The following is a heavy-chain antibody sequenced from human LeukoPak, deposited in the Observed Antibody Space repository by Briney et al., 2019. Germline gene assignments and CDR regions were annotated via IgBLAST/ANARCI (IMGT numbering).Heavy chain of an antibody. Sequence: GGSLRLSCAASGFTFSSYSMNWVRQAPGKGLEWVSYISSSSSTIYFADSVKGRFTISRDNAKNSLYLHMNSLRDEDTAVYYCARTSGVTTANGFDYWGQGTLVTVSS. J-gene: IGHJ4*02. CDR2: ISSSSSTI. CDR3: ARTSGVTTANGFDY. V-gene: IGHV3-48*02. CDR1: GFTFSSYS. D-gene: IGHD1-26*01.